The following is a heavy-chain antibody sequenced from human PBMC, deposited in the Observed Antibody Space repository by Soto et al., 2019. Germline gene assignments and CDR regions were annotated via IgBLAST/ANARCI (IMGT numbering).Heavy chain of an antibody. CDR2: IIPIFGTA. V-gene: IGHV1-69*01. Sequence: QVQLVQSGAEVKKPGSSVKVSCKASGGTFSSYAISWVRQAPGQGLEWMGGIIPIFGTANYAQKFQGRVMITADESTSTAYMELSSLRSEDTAVYYCARERDSSSWKGRGGFDYWGQGTLVTVSS. J-gene: IGHJ4*02. D-gene: IGHD6-13*01. CDR1: GGTFSSYA. CDR3: ARERDSSSWKGRGGFDY.